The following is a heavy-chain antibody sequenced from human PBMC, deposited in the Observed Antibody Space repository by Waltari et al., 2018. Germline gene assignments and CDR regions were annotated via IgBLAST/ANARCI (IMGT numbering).Heavy chain of an antibody. CDR1: GFTFDDYA. Sequence: EVQLVESGGGLVQPGRSLRLSCAATGFTFDDYAMNWVRQPPGKGLEWVSGISWKSGTVCYADSVKCRFTISRDNAKNSLYLQMNSLRAEDTALYYCAKGLIREYYYYGMDVWGQGTTVIVSS. CDR2: ISWKSGTV. V-gene: IGHV3-9*01. D-gene: IGHD2-21*01. J-gene: IGHJ6*02. CDR3: AKGLIREYYYYGMDV.